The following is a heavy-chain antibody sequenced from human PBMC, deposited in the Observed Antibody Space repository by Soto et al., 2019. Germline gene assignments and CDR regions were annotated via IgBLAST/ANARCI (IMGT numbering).Heavy chain of an antibody. CDR2: INVYNGNT. CDR1: GYTFTNYG. CDR3: ARGVGSGSYYNQYNWFDP. Sequence: QVQLVQSGGEVKKPGASVKVSCKASGYTFTNYGISWVRQAPGQGLEWMGWINVYNGNTKYAQKVQGRVTMTTDTSTSTDYMELRSMSSDDTAVYYCARGVGSGSYYNQYNWFDPWGQGTLVTVSS. V-gene: IGHV1-18*01. J-gene: IGHJ5*02. D-gene: IGHD3-10*01.